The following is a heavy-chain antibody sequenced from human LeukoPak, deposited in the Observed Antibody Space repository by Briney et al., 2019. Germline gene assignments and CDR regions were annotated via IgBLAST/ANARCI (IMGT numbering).Heavy chain of an antibody. CDR3: ARARGRDGYSDY. V-gene: IGHV4-59*12. Sequence: SETLSLTCTVSGGSISSYYWSWIRQPPGKGLEWIGYIYYSGSTNYNPSLKSRVTISVDTSKNQFSLKLSSVTAADTAVYYCARARGRDGYSDYWGQGTLVTVSS. D-gene: IGHD5-24*01. J-gene: IGHJ4*02. CDR1: GGSISSYY. CDR2: IYYSGST.